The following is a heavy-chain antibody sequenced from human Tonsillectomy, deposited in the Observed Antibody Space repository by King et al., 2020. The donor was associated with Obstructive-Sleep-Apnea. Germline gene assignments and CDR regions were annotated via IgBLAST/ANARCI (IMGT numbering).Heavy chain of an antibody. CDR2: IWYDGSNE. J-gene: IGHJ6*02. CDR1: GFTFSSYG. D-gene: IGHD2-8*02. V-gene: IGHV3-33*01. Sequence: VQLVESGGGVVQPGRSLRLSCAASGFTFSSYGMHWVRQSPGKGLEWVAVIWYDGSNEYYADSVKARFTISRDNSKNTLYLQMNSRRAEDTAVYYCARGSGPRYYYGMDVCGQGTTVTVSS. CDR3: ARGSGPRYYYGMDV.